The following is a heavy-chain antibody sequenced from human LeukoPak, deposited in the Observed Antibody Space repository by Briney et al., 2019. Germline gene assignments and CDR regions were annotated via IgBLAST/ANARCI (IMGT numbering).Heavy chain of an antibody. V-gene: IGHV3-21*01. Sequence: GGSLRLSCAASGFTFSSYSMNWVRQAPGKGLEWVSSISSSSSYIYYADSVKGRFTISRDNAKNSLYLQMHRLRAEDTAVYYCARDARGIGSYGVDYWGQGTLVTVSS. J-gene: IGHJ4*02. CDR3: ARDARGIGSYGVDY. D-gene: IGHD1-26*01. CDR1: GFTFSSYS. CDR2: ISSSSSYI.